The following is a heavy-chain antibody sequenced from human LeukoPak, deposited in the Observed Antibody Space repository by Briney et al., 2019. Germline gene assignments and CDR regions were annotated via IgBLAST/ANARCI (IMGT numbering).Heavy chain of an antibody. CDR1: GFTFSNFW. CDR3: AKDWLAAAASSSDY. J-gene: IGHJ4*02. V-gene: IGHV3-7*03. D-gene: IGHD6-13*01. CDR2: INQGGSER. Sequence: PGGSLRLSCAASGFTFSNFWMSWVRQAPGKGLEWVANINQGGSERYYVDSVKGRVTISRENAKNSLHLQMNSLRAEDTAVYYCAKDWLAAAASSSDYWGQGTLVTVSS.